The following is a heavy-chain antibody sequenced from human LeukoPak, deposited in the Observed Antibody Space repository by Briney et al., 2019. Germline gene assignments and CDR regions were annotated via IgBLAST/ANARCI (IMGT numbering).Heavy chain of an antibody. CDR2: IYYSGST. CDR3: ASPGTRDYYYMDV. J-gene: IGHJ6*03. V-gene: IGHV4-39*01. Sequence: SETLSLTCTVSGGSISSSSYYWGWIRQPPGKGLEWIGSIYYSGSTYYNPSLESRVTISVDTSKNQLSLKLSSVTAADTAVYYCASPGTRDYYYMDVWGKGTTVTVSS. D-gene: IGHD1-1*01. CDR1: GGSISSSSYY.